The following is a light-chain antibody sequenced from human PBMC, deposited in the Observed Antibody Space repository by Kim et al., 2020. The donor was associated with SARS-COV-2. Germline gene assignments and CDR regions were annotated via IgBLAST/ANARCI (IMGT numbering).Light chain of an antibody. Sequence: EVVLTQSPATLSVSPGETATLSCKANQRISGNLAWYQQRPGQTPRLLIYGATSRATGVPVRFSGSQSGTEFNLTISSLQSEDFAVYYCQQYNDWAADACGQGTKLEF. CDR2: GAT. CDR1: QRISGN. V-gene: IGKV3-15*01. CDR3: QQYNDWAADA. J-gene: IGKJ2*01.